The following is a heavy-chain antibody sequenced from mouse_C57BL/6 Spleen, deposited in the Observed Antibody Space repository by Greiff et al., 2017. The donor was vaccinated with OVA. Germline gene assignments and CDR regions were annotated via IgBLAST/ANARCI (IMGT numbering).Heavy chain of an antibody. D-gene: IGHD2-5*01. CDR1: GYTFTSYW. V-gene: IGHV1-55*01. J-gene: IGHJ4*01. CDR3: ARGPYYSNYVEYDYAVDY. Sequence: QVQLQQPGAELVKPGASVKMSCKASGYTFTSYWITWVKQRPGQGLEWIGDIYPGSGSTNYNEKFKSKATLTVDTSSSTAYMQLSSLTSEDSAVYYCARGPYYSNYVEYDYAVDYWGQGTSVTVSS. CDR2: IYPGSGST.